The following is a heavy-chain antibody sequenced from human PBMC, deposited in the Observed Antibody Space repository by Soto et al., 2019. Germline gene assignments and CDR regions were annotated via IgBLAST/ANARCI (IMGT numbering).Heavy chain of an antibody. Sequence: ASVKVSCKASGGNFNKFAFSWVRQAPGQGFEWMGGIIPVFRSANYAQRVRGRITITADEYTSTVYLYLNDLRSDDTAVYYCARRYCASDNCPLFYYFVDLWGLGTTVTVSS. CDR1: GGNFNKFA. V-gene: IGHV1-69*13. D-gene: IGHD2-21*02. J-gene: IGHJ6*02. CDR2: IIPVFRSA. CDR3: ARRYCASDNCPLFYYFVDL.